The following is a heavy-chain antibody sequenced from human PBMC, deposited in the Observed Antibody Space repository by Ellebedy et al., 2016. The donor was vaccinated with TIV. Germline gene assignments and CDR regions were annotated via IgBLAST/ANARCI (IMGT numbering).Heavy chain of an antibody. Sequence: AASVKVSCKASGYTFTGYYMHWVRQAPGQGLEWMGWINPNSGGTNYAQKLQGRVTMTTDTSTSTAYMELRSLRSDDTAVYYCARIAVAGTARADYWGQGTLVTVSS. CDR2: INPNSGGT. CDR1: GYTFTGYY. CDR3: ARIAVAGTARADY. D-gene: IGHD6-19*01. J-gene: IGHJ4*02. V-gene: IGHV1-2*02.